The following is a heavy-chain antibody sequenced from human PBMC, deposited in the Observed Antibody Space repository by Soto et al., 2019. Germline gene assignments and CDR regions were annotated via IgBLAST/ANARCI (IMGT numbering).Heavy chain of an antibody. J-gene: IGHJ4*02. Sequence: GGSLRLSCAASGFSFRSYAMHWVRQAPGKGLEWVAVIWYDGVNKYYADSVKGRFTISRDNSNNTLYVQMNSLKAEDTAVYYCVRDPYLPTDGRIAYLHYWGPGTLVTVSS. CDR3: VRDPYLPTDGRIAYLHY. D-gene: IGHD2-21*01. CDR2: IWYDGVNK. V-gene: IGHV3-33*08. CDR1: GFSFRSYA.